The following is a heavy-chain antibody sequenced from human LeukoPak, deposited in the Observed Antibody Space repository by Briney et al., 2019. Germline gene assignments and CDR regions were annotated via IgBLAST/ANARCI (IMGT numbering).Heavy chain of an antibody. CDR2: IRSKAYGGTT. CDR3: TRDQGFDYRHVVGG. D-gene: IGHD2-21*01. CDR1: GFIFSSYW. V-gene: IGHV3-49*04. J-gene: IGHJ4*02. Sequence: PGGSLRLSCAASGFIFSSYWMHWVRQAPGKGLVWVGFIRSKAYGGTTEYAASVKGRFTISRDDSKSIAYLQMNNLKTEDTAVYYRTRDQGFDYRHVVGGWGQGTLVTVSS.